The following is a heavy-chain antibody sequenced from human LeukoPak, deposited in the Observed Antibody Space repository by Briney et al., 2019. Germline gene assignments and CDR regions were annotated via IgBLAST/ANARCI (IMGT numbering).Heavy chain of an antibody. J-gene: IGHJ4*02. Sequence: SETLSLTCTVSGGSISSYYWSWIRQPAGGGLEWIGRLYIGGSTDYNPSLKSRVTISVDTSNNQFSLKLNSVTAADTAVYFCARDLSGSLYFDYWGQGVLVTVSS. V-gene: IGHV4-4*07. CDR3: ARDLSGSLYFDY. CDR1: GGSISSYY. CDR2: LYIGGST. D-gene: IGHD3-10*01.